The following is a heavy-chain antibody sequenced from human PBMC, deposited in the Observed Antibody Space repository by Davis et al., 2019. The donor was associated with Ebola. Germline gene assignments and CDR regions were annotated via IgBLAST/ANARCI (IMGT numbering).Heavy chain of an antibody. CDR1: GFTFSSYA. D-gene: IGHD5-12*01. Sequence: GESLKISCAASGFTFSSYAMHWVRQAPGKGLEWVAVISYDGSNKYYADSVKGRFTISRDNSKDTLYLQMNSLRAEDTAVYYCAKDSWSGYVIYYGMDVWGKGTTVTVSS. CDR2: ISYDGSNK. V-gene: IGHV3-30-3*01. J-gene: IGHJ6*04. CDR3: AKDSWSGYVIYYGMDV.